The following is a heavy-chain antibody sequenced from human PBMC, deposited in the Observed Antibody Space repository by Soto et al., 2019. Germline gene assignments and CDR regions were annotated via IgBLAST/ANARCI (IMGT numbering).Heavy chain of an antibody. CDR1: GGSISSYY. Sequence: SETLSLTCTVSGGSISSYYWSWIRQPPGKGLEWIGYIYYSGSTNYNPSLKSRVTISVDTSKNQFSLKLSSVTAADTAVYYCARDRRSGSRYYYYGMDVWGQGTTVTVSS. D-gene: IGHD1-26*01. CDR2: IYYSGST. CDR3: ARDRRSGSRYYYYGMDV. J-gene: IGHJ6*02. V-gene: IGHV4-59*01.